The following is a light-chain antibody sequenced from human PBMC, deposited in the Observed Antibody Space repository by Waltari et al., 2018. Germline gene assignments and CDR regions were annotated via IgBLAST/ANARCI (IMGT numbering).Light chain of an antibody. Sequence: QSALTQPASVSGSPGQSITISCTGTSSDVGGYNYISWYQQHPGEAPKLMIYDVSNRPSGVSDRFSGSKSGNTASLTISGLQPEDEADYYCSSYTSSITLVFGGGTKLTVL. V-gene: IGLV2-14*03. CDR2: DVS. J-gene: IGLJ2*01. CDR1: SSDVGGYNY. CDR3: SSYTSSITLV.